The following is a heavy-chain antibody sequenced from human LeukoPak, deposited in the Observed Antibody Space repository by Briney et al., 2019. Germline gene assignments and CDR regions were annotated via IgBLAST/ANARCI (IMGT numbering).Heavy chain of an antibody. Sequence: GGSLRLSCAASGFTFSSYAMSWVRQAPGKGLEWVSAISGSGGSTYYADSVKGRFTISRDNSKNTLYLQMNSLRAEDTAVYYCSLLLLWFGELYYNGMAVWGKGTTVTVSS. CDR3: SLLLLWFGELYYNGMAV. CDR2: ISGSGGST. CDR1: GFTFSSYA. V-gene: IGHV3-23*01. J-gene: IGHJ6*04. D-gene: IGHD3-10*01.